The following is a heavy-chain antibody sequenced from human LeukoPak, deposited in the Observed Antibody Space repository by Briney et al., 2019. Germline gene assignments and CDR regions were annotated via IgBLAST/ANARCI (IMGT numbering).Heavy chain of an antibody. CDR3: ARETVAGTFDY. Sequence: GSLRLSCAGSGFTFRGYYMSCIRQAPGKGLEWVSDLSSRGDIISYADSVKGRFTISRDNAKNSLYLQINSLRAEDTAVYYCARETVAGTFDYWGQGTLVTVSS. V-gene: IGHV3-11*01. CDR2: LSSRGDII. D-gene: IGHD6-19*01. CDR1: GFTFRGYY. J-gene: IGHJ4*02.